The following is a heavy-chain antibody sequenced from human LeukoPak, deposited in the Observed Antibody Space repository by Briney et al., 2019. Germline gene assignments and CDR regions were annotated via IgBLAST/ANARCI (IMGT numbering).Heavy chain of an antibody. D-gene: IGHD5-24*01. CDR1: GGSISSGGYY. CDR3: AREERWLQPYFDY. V-gene: IGHV4-31*03. Sequence: ASQTLSLTCTVSGGSISSGGYYWSWIRQHPGKGLEWIGYIYYSGSTYYNPSLKSRVTISVDTSKNQFSLKLSSVTAADTAVYYCAREERWLQPYFDYWGQGTLVTVSS. J-gene: IGHJ4*02. CDR2: IYYSGST.